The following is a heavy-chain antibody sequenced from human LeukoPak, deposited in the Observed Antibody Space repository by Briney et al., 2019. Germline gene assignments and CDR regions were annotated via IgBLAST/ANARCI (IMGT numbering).Heavy chain of an antibody. Sequence: PSVKVSCKASGYTFTSYYMHWVRRAPGQGLEWMGLINPSGGSTSYAQKFQGRVTVTRDMSTSTVYMELSSLRSEDTAVYYCARGFSTSIAVAGPEVGPAGNYWGQGTLVTVSS. CDR2: INPSGGST. J-gene: IGHJ4*02. V-gene: IGHV1-46*01. D-gene: IGHD6-13*01. CDR3: ARGFSTSIAVAGPEVGPAGNY. CDR1: GYTFTSYY.